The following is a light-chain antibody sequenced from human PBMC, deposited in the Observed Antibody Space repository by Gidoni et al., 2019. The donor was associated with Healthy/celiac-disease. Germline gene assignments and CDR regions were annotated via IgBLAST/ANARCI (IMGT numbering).Light chain of an antibody. CDR3: QQYGSSPPWT. J-gene: IGKJ1*01. V-gene: IGKV3-20*01. CDR1: QSVSSSY. CDR2: GAS. Sequence: VLTQSPGTLSLSPGERATLSCRASQSVSSSYLAWYQQKPGQAPRLLIYGASSRATGIPDRFSGSGSGTDFTLTISRLEPEDFAVYYCQQYGSSPPWTFGQGTKVEIK.